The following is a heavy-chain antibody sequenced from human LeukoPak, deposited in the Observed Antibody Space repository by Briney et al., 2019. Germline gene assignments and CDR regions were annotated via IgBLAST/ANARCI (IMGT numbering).Heavy chain of an antibody. CDR3: ARVPGREWDPVVY. J-gene: IGHJ4*02. CDR1: GSTFSRYS. Sequence: GGSLTLAWLASGSTFSRYSMNWVRQPPGKGLEYVGSISSKGGSTYYANSVKGRFTISRDNSKSTLYLQMGSLRAEDMAVYYWARVPGREWDPVVYWGQGTPVTVSS. D-gene: IGHD1-26*01. V-gene: IGHV3-64*01. CDR2: ISSKGGST.